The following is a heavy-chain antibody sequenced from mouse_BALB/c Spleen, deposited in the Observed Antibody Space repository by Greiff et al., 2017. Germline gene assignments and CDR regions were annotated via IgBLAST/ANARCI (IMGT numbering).Heavy chain of an antibody. CDR1: GFNIKDTY. CDR3: ARNDGYYEGYAMDY. Sequence: EVKLLESGAELVKPGASVKLSCTASGFNIKDTYMHWVKQRPEQGLEWIGRIDPANGNTKYDPKFQGKATITADTSSNTAYLQLSSLTSEDTAVYYCARNDGYYEGYAMDYWGQGTSVTVSS. V-gene: IGHV14-3*02. CDR2: IDPANGNT. J-gene: IGHJ4*01. D-gene: IGHD2-3*01.